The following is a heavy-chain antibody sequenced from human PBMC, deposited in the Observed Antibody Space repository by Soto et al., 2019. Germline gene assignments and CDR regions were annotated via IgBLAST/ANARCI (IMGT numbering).Heavy chain of an antibody. CDR2: ISSAGSTI. V-gene: IGHV3-11*01. Sequence: QVQLVESGGGLVKPGGSLRLSCAASGFTFSDYFMTWIRQAPGKGLEWVSYISSAGSTIYYADSVKGRVTISRDNAKNSLYLQMNSLRAEDTAVYYCAYILRFYGMDVWGQGTTVTVSS. D-gene: IGHD3-3*01. CDR1: GFTFSDYF. CDR3: AYILRFYGMDV. J-gene: IGHJ6*02.